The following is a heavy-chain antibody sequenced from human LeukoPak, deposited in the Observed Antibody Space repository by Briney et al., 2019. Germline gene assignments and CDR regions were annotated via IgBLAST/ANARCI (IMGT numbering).Heavy chain of an antibody. CDR1: GFTFSSYA. D-gene: IGHD6-13*01. V-gene: IGHV3-48*03. J-gene: IGHJ4*02. CDR3: ARDLYSSTWYAFDY. CDR2: ISSGGGTI. Sequence: PGGSLRLSCAASGFTFSSYAMNWVRQAPGEGLEWVSYISSGGGTIYYADSVKGRFTISRDNAKNSLYLQMNSLRAEDAAVYYCARDLYSSTWYAFDYWGQGTLVTVSS.